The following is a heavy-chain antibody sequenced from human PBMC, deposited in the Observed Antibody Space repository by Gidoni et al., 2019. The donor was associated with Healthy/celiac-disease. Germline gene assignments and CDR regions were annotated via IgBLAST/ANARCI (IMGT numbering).Heavy chain of an antibody. V-gene: IGHV4-39*01. CDR1: GGSISSSSYY. Sequence: QLQLQESGPGLVKPSETLSLTCTVSGGSISSSSYYWGWIRQPPGKGLEWIGSIYYSGSTYYNPSIKSRVTISVDTSKNQFSLKLSSVTAADTAVYYCATREIVVVVAATGAFDIWGQGTMVTVSS. D-gene: IGHD2-15*01. J-gene: IGHJ3*02. CDR3: ATREIVVVVAATGAFDI. CDR2: IYYSGST.